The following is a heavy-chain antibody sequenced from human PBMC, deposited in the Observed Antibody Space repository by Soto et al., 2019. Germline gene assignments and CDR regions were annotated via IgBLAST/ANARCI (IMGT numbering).Heavy chain of an antibody. CDR2: IYYSGST. J-gene: IGHJ5*02. CDR3: ARRVSGSYRGDNWFDP. CDR1: GASISSYY. Sequence: LETVSLTCTVSGASISSYYLSWIRQPPAKGLEWIGYIYYSGSTNYNPSLKIRVTISVDTSKNQFSLKLSSVTAADTTVYYCARRVSGSYRGDNWFDPWGQGTLVTVSS. V-gene: IGHV4-59*08. D-gene: IGHD1-26*01.